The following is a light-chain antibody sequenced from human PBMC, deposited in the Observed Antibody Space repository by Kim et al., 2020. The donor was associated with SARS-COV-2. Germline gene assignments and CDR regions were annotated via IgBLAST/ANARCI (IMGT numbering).Light chain of an antibody. CDR3: KTWGTGYVV. CDR1: GGRRSDA. Sequence: ASVKLTWTLSGGRRSDASAWDQQEPEKGPRYLMKLNSDGSHSKGDGIPDRFSGSSSGAEHYLASSSLQSEDEADYYCKTWGTGYVVLGGGTQLTVL. CDR2: LNSDGSH. J-gene: IGLJ2*01. V-gene: IGLV4-69*01.